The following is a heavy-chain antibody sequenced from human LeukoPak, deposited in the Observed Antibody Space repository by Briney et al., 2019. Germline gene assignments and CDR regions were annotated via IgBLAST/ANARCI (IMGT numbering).Heavy chain of an antibody. CDR3: AREAPDYGSGSYYFDY. Sequence: SETLSLTCTVSGGSIRSYYWSRIRKPPGKGLEWSGYIYYSGSTNYNPSLKSRVTISVDTSKNQFSLKLSSVTAADTAVYYCAREAPDYGSGSYYFDYWGQGTLVTVSS. J-gene: IGHJ4*02. CDR2: IYYSGST. CDR1: GGSIRSYY. V-gene: IGHV4-59*01. D-gene: IGHD3-10*01.